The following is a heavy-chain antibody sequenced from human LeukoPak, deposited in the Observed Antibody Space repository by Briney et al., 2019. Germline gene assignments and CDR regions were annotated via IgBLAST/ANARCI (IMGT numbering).Heavy chain of an antibody. Sequence: PGGSLRLSCAASGFTVSSNYMSWVRQAPGKGLEWVSVIYSGGSTYYADSVKGRFTISRDNSKNTLYLQMNSLRAEDTAVYYCARENYGSESYHFDYWGQGTLVTVSS. J-gene: IGHJ4*02. CDR2: IYSGGST. D-gene: IGHD3-10*01. V-gene: IGHV3-53*01. CDR3: ARENYGSESYHFDY. CDR1: GFTVSSNY.